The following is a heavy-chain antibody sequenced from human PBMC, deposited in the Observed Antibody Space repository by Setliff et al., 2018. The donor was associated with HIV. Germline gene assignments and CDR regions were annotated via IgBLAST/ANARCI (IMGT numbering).Heavy chain of an antibody. CDR1: GYNFTDYD. V-gene: IGHV1-8*02. J-gene: IGHJ5*02. CDR2: MNPNNGNT. Sequence: ASVKVSCKASGYNFTDYDINWVRQATGQGLEWMGWMNPNNGNTGYAEKFQGRVTTTRDTSISTAYMELSSLRSDDTAVYYCARGTAPRPASVLEFLEWLFPNWFDPWGQGTLVTAPQ. CDR3: ARGTAPRPASVLEFLEWLFPNWFDP. D-gene: IGHD3-3*02.